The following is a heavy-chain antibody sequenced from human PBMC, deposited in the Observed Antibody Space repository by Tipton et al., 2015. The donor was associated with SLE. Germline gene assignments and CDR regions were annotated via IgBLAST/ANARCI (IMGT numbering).Heavy chain of an antibody. D-gene: IGHD1-14*01. CDR3: ARHLTGTRAFDI. CDR2: IFHSGRS. J-gene: IGHJ3*02. Sequence: GLVKPSETLSLTCAVDGGSLSGYWWSWIRQPPGKGLEWIGEIFHSGRSNYNPSLKSRITISVDTSKNQFSLKLNSVTAADTAVYFCARHLTGTRAFDIWGQGTLVTVSS. V-gene: IGHV4-34*12. CDR1: GGSLSGYW.